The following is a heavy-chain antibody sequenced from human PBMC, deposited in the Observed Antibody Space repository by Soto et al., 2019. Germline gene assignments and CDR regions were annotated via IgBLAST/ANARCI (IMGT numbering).Heavy chain of an antibody. CDR1: GYSFTDYH. CDR2: INPKSCGT. Sequence: ASLKVSCKASGYSFTDYHIHWVRQAPGQGLEWLGRINPKSCGTSTAQDFQGWVTMTTDTSISTASMELTRLTSEDTAMYYCATFNPVYSSSWYRYYSGMDVLGQGTTVTVAS. D-gene: IGHD6-13*01. CDR3: ATFNPVYSSSWYRYYSGMDV. V-gene: IGHV1-2*04. J-gene: IGHJ6*02.